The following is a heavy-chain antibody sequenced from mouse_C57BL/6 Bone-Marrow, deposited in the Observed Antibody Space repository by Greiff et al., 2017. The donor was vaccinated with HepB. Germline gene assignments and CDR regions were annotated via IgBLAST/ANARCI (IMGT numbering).Heavy chain of an antibody. D-gene: IGHD1-1*01. Sequence: EVTLMESGGGLVQPGGSLSLSCAASGFTFTDYYMSWVRQPPGKALEWLGFIRNKANGSTTEYSASVKGRLTISRANSKSIRYLQMNALRAEDSATYYCARSYYYGSGGYAMDYWGQGTSVTVSS. V-gene: IGHV7-3*01. CDR1: GFTFTDYY. J-gene: IGHJ4*01. CDR2: IRNKANGSTT. CDR3: ARSYYYGSGGYAMDY.